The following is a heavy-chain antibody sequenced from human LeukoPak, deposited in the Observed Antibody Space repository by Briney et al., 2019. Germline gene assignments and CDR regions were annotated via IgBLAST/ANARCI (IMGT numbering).Heavy chain of an antibody. CDR3: AAAECFMPDGETPFDY. CDR1: GFTCTSSA. CDR2: IVVGSGNT. Sequence: SVKVSCKASGFTCTSSAMQWVRQARGQRLEWIGWIVVGSGNTNYAQKFQERVTNTRDMSTSTAYMELSSLRSEDTAVYYCAAAECFMPDGETPFDYWGQGTLVTVSS. V-gene: IGHV1-58*02. D-gene: IGHD3-3*01. J-gene: IGHJ4*02.